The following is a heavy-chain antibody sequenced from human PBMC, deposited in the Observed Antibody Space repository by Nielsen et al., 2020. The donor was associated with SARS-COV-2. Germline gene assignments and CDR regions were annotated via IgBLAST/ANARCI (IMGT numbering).Heavy chain of an antibody. Sequence: SETLSLTCTVSGGSVSSGSYYWSWIRQPPGKGLEWIGYIYYSGSTNYNPSLKSRVTKSVDTSKNQFSLKLSSVTAAATAVYYCARERASCGVVRVSWFDPWGQGTLVTVSS. D-gene: IGHD3-3*01. V-gene: IGHV4-61*01. CDR2: IYYSGST. CDR3: ARERASCGVVRVSWFDP. CDR1: GGSVSSGSYY. J-gene: IGHJ5*02.